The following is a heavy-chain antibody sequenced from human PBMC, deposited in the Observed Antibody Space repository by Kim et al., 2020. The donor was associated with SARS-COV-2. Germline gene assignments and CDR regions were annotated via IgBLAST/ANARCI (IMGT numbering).Heavy chain of an antibody. J-gene: IGHJ3*02. Sequence: DYAGSVKSRLTINADTSKNQFSLQLISVSPEDTAIYYCARDTPGQKAFDIWGQGTMVTVSS. V-gene: IGHV6-1*01. CDR3: ARDTPGQKAFDI.